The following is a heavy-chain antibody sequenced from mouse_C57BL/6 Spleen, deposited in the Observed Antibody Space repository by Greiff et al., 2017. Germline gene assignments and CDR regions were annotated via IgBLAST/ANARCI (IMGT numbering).Heavy chain of an antibody. J-gene: IGHJ2*01. CDR3: AREGYGYDENYFDY. D-gene: IGHD2-2*01. V-gene: IGHV1-82*01. CDR2: IYPGDGDT. Sequence: QVQLKESGPELVKPGASVKISCKASGYAFSSSWMNWVKQRPGKGLEWIGRIYPGDGDTNYNGKFKGKATLTADKSSSTAYMQLSSLTSEDSAVYFCAREGYGYDENYFDYWGQGTTLTVSS. CDR1: GYAFSSSW.